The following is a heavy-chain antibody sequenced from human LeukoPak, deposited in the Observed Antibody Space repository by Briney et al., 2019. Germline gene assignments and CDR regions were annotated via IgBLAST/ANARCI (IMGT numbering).Heavy chain of an antibody. J-gene: IGHJ5*02. Sequence: PGGSLRLSCAASGFTFSSYAMSWVRQAPGKGLEWVSAINGSGGSTYYADSVKGRFTISRDNSKNTLYRQMNSLRAEDTAVYYCAKDRSLLLIAAAGYWFDPWGQGTLVTVSS. CDR1: GFTFSSYA. CDR2: INGSGGST. D-gene: IGHD6-13*01. V-gene: IGHV3-23*01. CDR3: AKDRSLLLIAAAGYWFDP.